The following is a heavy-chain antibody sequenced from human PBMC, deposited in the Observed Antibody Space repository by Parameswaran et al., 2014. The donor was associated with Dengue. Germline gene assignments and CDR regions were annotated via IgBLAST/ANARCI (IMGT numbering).Heavy chain of an antibody. D-gene: IGHD3-22*01. CDR3: ARDGGSGYHHFALPAQGPFCYFDY. CDR2: INPSGGST. V-gene: IGHV1-46*01. Sequence: WVRQAPGQGLEWMGIINPSGGSTSYAQKFQGRVTMTRDTSTSTVYMELSSLRSEDTAVYYCARDGGSGYHHFALPAQGPFCYFDYWGQGTLVTVSS. J-gene: IGHJ4*02.